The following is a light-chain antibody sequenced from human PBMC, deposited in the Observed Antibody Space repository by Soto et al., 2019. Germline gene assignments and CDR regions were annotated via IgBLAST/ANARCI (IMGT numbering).Light chain of an antibody. Sequence: EIVLTQSPATLSVSLGDSATLSCRASQSVSLSLAWFQMRPGQPPRLLIYGASTRATDIPARFSGSGSGTDFPLTISSLQSEDVAVYFCQQYHIWPSWTFGQGTKVEHK. CDR1: QSVSLS. CDR3: QQYHIWPSWT. J-gene: IGKJ1*01. V-gene: IGKV3-15*01. CDR2: GAS.